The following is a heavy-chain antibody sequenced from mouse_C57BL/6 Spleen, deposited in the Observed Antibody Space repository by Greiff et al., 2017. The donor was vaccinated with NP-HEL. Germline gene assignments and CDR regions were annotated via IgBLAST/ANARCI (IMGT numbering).Heavy chain of an antibody. CDR2: ISYDGSN. J-gene: IGHJ1*03. Sequence: ESGPGLVKPSQSLSLTCSVTGYSITSGYYWNWIRQFPGNKLEWMGYISYDGSNNYNPSPKNRISITRDTSKNQFFLKFNSVTTEDTATYYCARGSLSTRYFDVWGTGTTVTVSS. CDR1: GYSITSGYY. CDR3: ARGSLSTRYFDV. V-gene: IGHV3-6*01. D-gene: IGHD1-1*01.